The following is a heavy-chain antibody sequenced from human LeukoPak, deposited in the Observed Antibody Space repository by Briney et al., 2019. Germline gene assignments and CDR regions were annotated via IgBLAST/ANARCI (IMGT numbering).Heavy chain of an antibody. CDR2: IRSRAYGGTT. J-gene: IGHJ4*02. V-gene: IGHV3-49*03. D-gene: IGHD2-2*01. CDR3: TRDDVPAAPSFDY. CDR1: GFTFGDYA. Sequence: PGGSLRLSCTASGFTFGDYAMSWFRQAPGKGLEWVGFIRSRAYGGTTEYAASVKGRFTISRDDSKSIAYLQMNSLKTEDTAVYYCTRDDVPAAPSFDYWGQGTLVTVSS.